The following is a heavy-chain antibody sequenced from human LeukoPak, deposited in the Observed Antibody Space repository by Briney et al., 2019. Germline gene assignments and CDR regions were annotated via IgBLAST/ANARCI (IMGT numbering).Heavy chain of an antibody. CDR2: IYYSGST. J-gene: IGHJ4*02. V-gene: IGHV4-59*01. D-gene: IGHD1-14*01. CDR1: GGSISSYY. Sequence: SETLSLTCTVSGGSISSYYWSWIRQPPGKGLEWIGYIYYSGSTNYNPPLKSRVTISVDTSKNQFSLKLSSVTAADTAVYYCARGRPGTGHRDYWGQGTLVTVSS. CDR3: ARGRPGTGHRDY.